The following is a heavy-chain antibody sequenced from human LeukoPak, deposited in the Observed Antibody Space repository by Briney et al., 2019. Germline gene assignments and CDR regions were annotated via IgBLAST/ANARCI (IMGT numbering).Heavy chain of an antibody. V-gene: IGHV4-59*01. J-gene: IGHJ6*03. D-gene: IGHD3-10*01. CDR1: GGSISSYY. Sequence: SETLSLTCTVSGGSISSYYWSWIRQPPGKGLEWIGYIYYSGSTNYNPSLKSRVTISVDTSKNQFSLKLSSVTAADTAVYYCARIDDYYGSGSHYYYYYMDVWGKGTTVTISS. CDR3: ARIDDYYGSGSHYYYYYMDV. CDR2: IYYSGST.